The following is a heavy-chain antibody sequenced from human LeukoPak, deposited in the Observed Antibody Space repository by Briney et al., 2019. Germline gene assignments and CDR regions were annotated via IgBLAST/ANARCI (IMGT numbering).Heavy chain of an antibody. J-gene: IGHJ4*02. V-gene: IGHV3-7*01. CDR1: GFTFSSYW. Sequence: GGSLRLSCAASGFTFSSYWMTWVRQAPGKGLEWVANINQDGNAKYYEDSVKGRFTISRDNARNSLYLQVNSLRAEDTAVYYCARDGVAVAGLFDYWGQGTLVTVSS. CDR2: INQDGNAK. CDR3: ARDGVAVAGLFDY. D-gene: IGHD6-19*01.